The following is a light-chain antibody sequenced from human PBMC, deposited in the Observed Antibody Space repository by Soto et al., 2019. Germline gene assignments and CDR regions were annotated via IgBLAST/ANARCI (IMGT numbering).Light chain of an antibody. CDR3: QQDGSSPS. V-gene: IGKV3-20*01. CDR2: GAS. J-gene: IGKJ1*01. Sequence: EIVLTPSPGTLSLSPGERATLSCRASQSVSSSYLAWYQQKPGQAPRLLIYGASSRATGIPDRFSGSGSGTDFTLTISRLEPEDFAVYYCQQDGSSPSFGQGTKVEVK. CDR1: QSVSSSY.